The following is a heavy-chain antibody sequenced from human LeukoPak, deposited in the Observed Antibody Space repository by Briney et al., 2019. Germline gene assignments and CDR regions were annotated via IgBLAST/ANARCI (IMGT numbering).Heavy chain of an antibody. Sequence: GGSLRLSCAASGFTFSSYALTWVRQVPGKGLEWVSSITGNGGATQYADSVRGRFITSRDNSKNTLYLQMGSLRAEDTGMNYCAKDPNGDYIGAFDNWGQGTMVTVSS. CDR1: GFTFSSYA. CDR2: ITGNGGAT. D-gene: IGHD2-8*01. CDR3: AKDPNGDYIGAFDN. J-gene: IGHJ3*02. V-gene: IGHV3-23*01.